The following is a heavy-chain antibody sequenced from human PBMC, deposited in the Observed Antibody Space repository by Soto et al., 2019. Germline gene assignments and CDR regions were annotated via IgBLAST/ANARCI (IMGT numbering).Heavy chain of an antibody. CDR3: ARGSRPYYYDSSGKD. D-gene: IGHD3-22*01. CDR2: IIPILGIA. Sequence: ASVKVSCKASVGTFSSYAISWVRQAPGQGLEWMGRIIPILGIANYAQKFQGRVTITADKSTSTAYMELSSLRSEDTAVYYCARGSRPYYYDSSGKDWGQGTLVTVSS. CDR1: VGTFSSYA. V-gene: IGHV1-69*04. J-gene: IGHJ4*02.